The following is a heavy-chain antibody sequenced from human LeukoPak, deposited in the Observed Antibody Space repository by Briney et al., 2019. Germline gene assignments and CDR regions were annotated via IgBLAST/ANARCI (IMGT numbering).Heavy chain of an antibody. J-gene: IGHJ3*02. CDR2: ISYDGSNK. CDR1: GFTFSSYA. D-gene: IGHD6-13*01. CDR3: ARWGGIAAAGSYAFDI. Sequence: PGRSLRLSCAASGFTFSSYAMHWVRQAPGKGLEWVAVISYDGSNKYYADSVKGRFTISRDNSKNTLYLQMNSLRAEDTAVYYCARWGGIAAAGSYAFDIWGQGTMVTVSS. V-gene: IGHV3-30*07.